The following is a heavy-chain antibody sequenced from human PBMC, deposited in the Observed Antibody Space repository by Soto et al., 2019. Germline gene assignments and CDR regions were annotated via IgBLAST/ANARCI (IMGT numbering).Heavy chain of an antibody. D-gene: IGHD5-12*01. CDR1: GYPFTSYY. J-gene: IGHJ6*02. CDR2: INPSGGST. V-gene: IGHV1-46*01. Sequence: GSVKVSCKGSGYPFTSYYMHWVRQAPGQGLEWMGIINPSGGSTTYAQKFQGRVTMTRDTSTSTGYIELSSLRSEDTAVYYWAVGDIVAMFGMYGWGHGTTVTV. CDR3: AVGDIVAMFGMYG.